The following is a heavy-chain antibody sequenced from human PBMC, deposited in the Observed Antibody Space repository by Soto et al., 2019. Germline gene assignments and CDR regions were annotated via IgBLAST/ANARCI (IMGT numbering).Heavy chain of an antibody. J-gene: IGHJ2*01. Sequence: EVQLLESGGGLVQPGGSLRLSCAASGFTFSNYAMSWVRQAPGKGLDWVSAISRSGGNTFYADSVKGRFTISRDNSKNTRYLQMNSLRAEDTAVYYCARRLRNEEVLGDFDLWGRGTLVTVSS. CDR2: ISRSGGNT. CDR3: ARRLRNEEVLGDFDL. D-gene: IGHD3-16*01. CDR1: GFTFSNYA. V-gene: IGHV3-23*01.